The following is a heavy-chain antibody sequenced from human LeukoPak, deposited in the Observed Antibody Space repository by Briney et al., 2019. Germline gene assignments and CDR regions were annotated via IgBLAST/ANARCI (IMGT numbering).Heavy chain of an antibody. CDR3: ARGATAGYYYYYYMDV. J-gene: IGHJ6*03. CDR2: ISSSSYI. Sequence: GGSLSLSWEASGFTSSSYSMNWVRKAPGKGLEWVSSISSSSYIYYADSVKGRFTISRDNAKNSLYLQMNSLRAEDTAVYYCARGATAGYYYYYYMDVWGKGTTVTVSS. V-gene: IGHV3-21*01. CDR1: GFTSSSYS.